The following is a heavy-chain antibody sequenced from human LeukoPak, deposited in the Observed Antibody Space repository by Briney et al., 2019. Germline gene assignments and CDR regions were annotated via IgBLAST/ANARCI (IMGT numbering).Heavy chain of an antibody. V-gene: IGHV4-59*01. CDR3: ARGVTGYYDSSGYYPDY. Sequence: SETLSLTCTVSGGSISSYYWSWIRQPPGKGLEWIGYIYYSGSTNYNPSLKSRVTISVDTSKNQFSLKLSSVTAADTAVYYCARGVTGYYDSSGYYPDYWGQGTLVTVSS. CDR2: IYYSGST. CDR1: GGSISSYY. D-gene: IGHD3-22*01. J-gene: IGHJ4*02.